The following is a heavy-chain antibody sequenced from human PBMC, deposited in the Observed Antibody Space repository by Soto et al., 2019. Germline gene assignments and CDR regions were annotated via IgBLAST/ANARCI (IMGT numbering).Heavy chain of an antibody. D-gene: IGHD3-22*01. CDR2: ISANGDNV. J-gene: IGHJ4*02. V-gene: IGHV3-9*01. CDR1: GFTVDDYA. Sequence: PGGSLRLSCVASGFTVDDYAMHWVRQTPGKGLEWVSGISANGDNVDYADSIKGRFTISRDNAKNSLFLQMNSLRPEDTAVYYCAKGPDYYDSSGHEPFDYWGQGTLVTVSS. CDR3: AKGPDYYDSSGHEPFDY.